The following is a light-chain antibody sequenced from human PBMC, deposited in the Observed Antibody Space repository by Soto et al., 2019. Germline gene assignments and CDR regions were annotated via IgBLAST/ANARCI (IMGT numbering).Light chain of an antibody. CDR3: QQYHSSFGLYT. J-gene: IGKJ2*01. CDR1: RSVGVF. Sequence: DIQMTQSPSILAASVGDRVTITCRASRSVGVFLAWYQQKPGKAPKLLIYKASSLETGVPSRFSGSGSGTEFTLTISSLQGDDVATYYCQQYHSSFGLYTFGRGTKLEIK. V-gene: IGKV1-5*03. CDR2: KAS.